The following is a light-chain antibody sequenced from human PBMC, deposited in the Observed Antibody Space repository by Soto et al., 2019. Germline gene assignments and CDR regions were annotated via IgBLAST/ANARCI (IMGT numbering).Light chain of an antibody. CDR1: QSVGSY. CDR3: QQRGHWLG. J-gene: IGKJ4*01. V-gene: IGKV3-11*01. Sequence: EVVLTQSPATLSLSPGERATLSCRASQSVGSYLAWYQQKPGQAPRLLIYDASNRATGIPARFSGSGSGTDFTLTISSLEPEDFAVYYCQQRGHWLGFCGGTKVEIK. CDR2: DAS.